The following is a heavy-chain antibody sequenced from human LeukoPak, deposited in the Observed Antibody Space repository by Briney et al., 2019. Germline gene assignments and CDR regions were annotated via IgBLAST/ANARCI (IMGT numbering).Heavy chain of an antibody. D-gene: IGHD3-10*01. J-gene: IGHJ4*02. CDR2: IYSSETT. V-gene: IGHV4-59*01. CDR1: GGSITGYH. CDR3: AREVPIVRGLRWDY. Sequence: PSETLSLTCTVSGGSITGYHWSWIRQPPGKGLEWIGYIYSSETTNYKPSLKSRVTISADTSKNQFSLKLRSVTAADTAVYYCAREVPIVRGLRWDYWGQGTLVTVSS.